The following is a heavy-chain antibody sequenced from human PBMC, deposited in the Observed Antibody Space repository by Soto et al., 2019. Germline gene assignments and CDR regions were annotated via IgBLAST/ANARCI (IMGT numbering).Heavy chain of an antibody. CDR3: ASHPQTTAAAGPYYYYYDMNV. CDR2: IIPIFATP. J-gene: IGHJ6*02. D-gene: IGHD6-13*01. CDR1: GGTFSSHA. V-gene: IGHV1-69*01. Sequence: QVQLVQSGAEVKKPGSSVKVSCKASGGTFSSHAISWVRQAPGQGLEWMGGIIPIFATPNYAQRFQGRVTIIADESTSTAYLELSSLRSEDTAVYYCASHPQTTAAAGPYYYYYDMNVWGQGTTVTVSS.